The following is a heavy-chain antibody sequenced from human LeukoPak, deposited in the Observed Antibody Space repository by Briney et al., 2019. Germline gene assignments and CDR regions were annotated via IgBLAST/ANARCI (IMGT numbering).Heavy chain of an antibody. CDR3: ARHVRERPPIYNWFDP. V-gene: IGHV3-23*01. CDR1: GFTFSSYA. Sequence: GGSLRLSCAASGFTFSSYAMSWVRQAPGKGLEWVSAISGSGGSTYYADSVKGRFTISRDNSKNTLYLQMNSLRAEDTAVYYCARHVRERPPIYNWFDPWGQGTLVTVSS. D-gene: IGHD1-1*01. J-gene: IGHJ5*02. CDR2: ISGSGGST.